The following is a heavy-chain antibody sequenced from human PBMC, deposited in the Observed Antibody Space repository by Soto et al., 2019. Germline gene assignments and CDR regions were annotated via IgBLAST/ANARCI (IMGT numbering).Heavy chain of an antibody. CDR2: ITGSGRST. Sequence: EVQLLESGGGLLQPGGSLRLSCAASGFTFSSYTIHWVRQAPGKGLEWVSAITGSGRSTYYADSVRGRSIISRDNVKNIVYLQMNSLSADDTAVYYCAKLLSGYDFKDFWGQGTLVTVSA. D-gene: IGHD5-12*01. CDR1: GFTFSSYT. V-gene: IGHV3-23*01. CDR3: AKLLSGYDFKDF. J-gene: IGHJ4*02.